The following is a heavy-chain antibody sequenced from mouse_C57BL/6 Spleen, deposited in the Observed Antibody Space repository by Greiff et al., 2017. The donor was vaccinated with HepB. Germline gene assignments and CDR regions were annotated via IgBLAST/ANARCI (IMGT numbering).Heavy chain of an antibody. CDR1: GYAFSSSW. D-gene: IGHD1-3*01. J-gene: IGHJ1*03. CDR2: IYPGDGDT. Sequence: VQLQQSGPELVKPGASVKISCKASGYAFSSSWMNWVKQRPGKGLEWIGRIYPGDGDTNYNGKFKGKATLTADKSSSTAYMQLSSLTSEDSAVYFCARGSSRYFDVWGTGTTVTVSS. V-gene: IGHV1-82*01. CDR3: ARGSSRYFDV.